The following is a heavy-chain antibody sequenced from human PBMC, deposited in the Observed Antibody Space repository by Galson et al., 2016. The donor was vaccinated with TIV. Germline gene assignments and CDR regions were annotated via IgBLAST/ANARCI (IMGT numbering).Heavy chain of an antibody. Sequence: SETLSLTCTVSGASVSRGGYYWTWIRRPPGKGLEWIGYIYYTGSTDYNPSLKSRVTISSDTSKNQVSLKLSSVTAADTAVYYCGRERVEMTTVDHFYYYMDAWGKGTTVTVSS. CDR3: GRERVEMTTVDHFYYYMDA. D-gene: IGHD5-24*01. V-gene: IGHV4-61*08. CDR1: GASVSRGGYY. CDR2: IYYTGST. J-gene: IGHJ6*03.